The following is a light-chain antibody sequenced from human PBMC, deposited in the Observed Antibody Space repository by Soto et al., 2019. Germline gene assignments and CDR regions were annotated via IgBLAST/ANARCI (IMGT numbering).Light chain of an antibody. V-gene: IGKV3-11*01. CDR2: DAV. J-gene: IGKJ5*01. Sequence: EVVLTQSPATLSLSPGERATLSCRASQSVSSYLAWYQQKPGQAPRLLIYDAVNRATDIPARFSGTGSGTDFTLTISSLQPEDFAVYYCQHRSNLPVTFGQGTRLEMK. CDR1: QSVSSY. CDR3: QHRSNLPVT.